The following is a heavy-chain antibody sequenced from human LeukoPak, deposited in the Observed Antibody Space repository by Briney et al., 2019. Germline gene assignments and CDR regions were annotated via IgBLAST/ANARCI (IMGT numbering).Heavy chain of an antibody. J-gene: IGHJ4*02. CDR2: INPDRGGT. Sequence: ASVKVSCKAPGNTFAGHNIHWMRQAPGQGLELMGWINPDRGGTDYARQFQSRVTMTSDTSIRAAYMELSSLVSEDSAVYFCAISIQAAAIPAFDYWGQGTLVTVSS. V-gene: IGHV1-2*02. CDR1: GNTFAGHN. CDR3: AISIQAAAIPAFDY. D-gene: IGHD6-25*01.